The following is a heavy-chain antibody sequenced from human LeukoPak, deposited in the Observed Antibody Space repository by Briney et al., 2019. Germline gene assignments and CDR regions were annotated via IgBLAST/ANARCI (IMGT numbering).Heavy chain of an antibody. CDR3: ARGPFTLTFGGPSLDY. D-gene: IGHD3-16*01. V-gene: IGHV1-18*04. CDR2: ISAYNGNT. Sequence: ASVKVSCKASGYTFTSYGISWVRQAPGQGLEWMGWISAYNGNTNYAQKLQGRVTMTTDTSTSTAYMELRSLRSEDTAVYYCARGPFTLTFGGPSLDYWGQGTLVTVSS. CDR1: GYTFTSYG. J-gene: IGHJ4*02.